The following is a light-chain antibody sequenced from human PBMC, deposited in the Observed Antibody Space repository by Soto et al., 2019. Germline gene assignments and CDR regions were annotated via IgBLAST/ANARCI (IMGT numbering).Light chain of an antibody. CDR3: SSYTSSSTSV. CDR1: SSDVGVYNY. V-gene: IGLV2-14*01. Sequence: QSVLTQPASVSGSPGQSITISCTGTSSDVGVYNYVSWYQQHPGKAPKLMIFEVTSRPSGVSNRFSGSKSGNTASLTISGLQAEDDADYYCSSYTSSSTSVFGGGTKVTVL. CDR2: EVT. J-gene: IGLJ3*02.